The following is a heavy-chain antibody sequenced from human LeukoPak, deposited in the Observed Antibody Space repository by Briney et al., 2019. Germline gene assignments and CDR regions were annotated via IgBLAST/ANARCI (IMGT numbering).Heavy chain of an antibody. D-gene: IGHD2-8*01. CDR1: GGSISNYY. CDR3: ARRRFVRGPDVVNPFDY. V-gene: IGHV4-59*08. J-gene: IGHJ4*02. CDR2: IYYTGNT. Sequence: TASETLSLTCTVSGGSISNYYWNWIRQPPGKGLEWIGYIYYTGNTNYNPSLKSRVTISVDTSKNQFSLKLSSVTAADTAVYYCARRRFVRGPDVVNPFDYWGQGTLVTVSS.